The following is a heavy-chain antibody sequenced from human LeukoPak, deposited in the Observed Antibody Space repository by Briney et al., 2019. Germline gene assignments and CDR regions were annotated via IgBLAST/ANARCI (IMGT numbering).Heavy chain of an antibody. V-gene: IGHV4-39*02. CDR1: GGSISSSSYY. Sequence: SETLSLTCTVSGGSISSSSYYWGWVRQAPGKGLEWIGSIYYSGSTYYNPSLKSRVTISVDTSKNQFSLKLSSVTAADTAVYYCARDAGYDILTGYSHYFDYWGQGTLVTVSS. D-gene: IGHD3-9*01. CDR3: ARDAGYDILTGYSHYFDY. CDR2: IYYSGST. J-gene: IGHJ4*02.